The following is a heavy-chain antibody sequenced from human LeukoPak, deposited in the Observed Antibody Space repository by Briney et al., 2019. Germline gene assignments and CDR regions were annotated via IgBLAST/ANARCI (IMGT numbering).Heavy chain of an antibody. V-gene: IGHV3-9*01. J-gene: IGHJ4*02. D-gene: IGHD2-2*01. CDR1: GFTFDAYA. Sequence: PGGSLRFYCAASGFTFDAYAMHWVRQAPGKGLEWVSGISWDSGSIGYEDSVKGRFTISRDNAKNSMYLQMNSLIPEDTALYYYAKDITHLYHAIDYRVQGTLVT. CDR3: AKDITHLYHAIDY. CDR2: ISWDSGSI.